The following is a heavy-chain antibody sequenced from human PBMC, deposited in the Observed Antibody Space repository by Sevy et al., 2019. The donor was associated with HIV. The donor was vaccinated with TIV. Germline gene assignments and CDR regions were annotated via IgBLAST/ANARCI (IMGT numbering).Heavy chain of an antibody. Sequence: GGSLRLSCAASGFSISGYGMHWVRQAPGKGLEWVAVIWYDGTNKEYADSVKGRFTISRDNSKNTLYLQMNSLRAEDTAVYYCAREDIRVAGIGYYFHSWGQGNLVTVSS. D-gene: IGHD6-19*01. CDR2: IWYDGTNK. CDR3: AREDIRVAGIGYYFHS. CDR1: GFSISGYG. V-gene: IGHV3-33*01. J-gene: IGHJ4*02.